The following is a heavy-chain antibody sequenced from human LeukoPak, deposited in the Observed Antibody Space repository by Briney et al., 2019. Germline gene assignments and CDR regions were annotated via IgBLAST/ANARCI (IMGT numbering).Heavy chain of an antibody. J-gene: IGHJ4*02. Sequence: PGGSLRLSCAASGFTFSRDWMHWVRQGPGKGLVWVSRMNSDGSTTNYADSVKGRFTISRDNAKNTLYLQMNSLRAEDTAVYYCVRALMGTSDHWGQGSLVTASS. CDR3: VRALMGTSDH. CDR1: GFTFSRDW. CDR2: MNSDGSTT. D-gene: IGHD7-27*01. V-gene: IGHV3-74*01.